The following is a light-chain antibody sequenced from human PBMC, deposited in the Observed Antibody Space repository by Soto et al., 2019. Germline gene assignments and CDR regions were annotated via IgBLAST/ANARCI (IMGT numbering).Light chain of an antibody. CDR3: QQSYSFPQT. J-gene: IGKJ1*01. CDR1: QSISTY. V-gene: IGKV1-39*01. Sequence: DIQMTQSPSSLSASVGDRVTITCRASQSISTYLNWYQHKPGKAPKLLIYAASSLQSGVPSRFSGSGSGTDFTLTISSLQPEDFATYYCQQSYSFPQTFGQGTKVDIK. CDR2: AAS.